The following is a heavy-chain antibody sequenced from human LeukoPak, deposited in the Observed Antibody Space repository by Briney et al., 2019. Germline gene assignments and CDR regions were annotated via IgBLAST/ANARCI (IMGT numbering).Heavy chain of an antibody. D-gene: IGHD2-15*01. CDR2: IYTTGST. CDR1: DGSITNSY. Sequence: SETLSLTCTVSDGSITNSYWSWIRQPAGKGLEWIGRIYTTGSTNYNPSLNSRVTMSVDTSKNQFSLKLNSVTAADTAVYYRARGPRATATQAFDIWGQGTMVTVSS. J-gene: IGHJ3*02. V-gene: IGHV4-4*07. CDR3: ARGPRATATQAFDI.